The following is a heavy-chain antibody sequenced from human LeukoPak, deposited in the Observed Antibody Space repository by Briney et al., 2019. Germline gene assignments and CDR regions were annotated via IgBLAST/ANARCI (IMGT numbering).Heavy chain of an antibody. CDR1: GFTFSSYS. D-gene: IGHD2-2*01. J-gene: IGHJ4*02. Sequence: GGSLRLSCAASGFTFSSYSMNWVRRAPGKGLEWVSYISSSSSTIYYADSVKGRFAISRDNAKNSLYLQMNSLRAEDTAVYFCARDMTGYCTSSSCFGGLCDYWGQGTLVTVSS. CDR2: ISSSSSTI. V-gene: IGHV3-48*04. CDR3: ARDMTGYCTSSSCFGGLCDY.